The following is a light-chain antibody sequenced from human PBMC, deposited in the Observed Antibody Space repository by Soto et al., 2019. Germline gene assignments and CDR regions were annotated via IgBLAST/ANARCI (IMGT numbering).Light chain of an antibody. CDR3: QHYNDWPT. J-gene: IGKJ1*01. V-gene: IGKV3-15*01. Sequence: EIVMTHSPATLSVSIGERATLSCRASQSVSSNLAWYQLKPGQAPRLLIYGASTGATGIPARFSGSGSGTEFTLTISSLQSEDFAVYCCQHYNDWPTFGQGTKVDI. CDR1: QSVSSN. CDR2: GAS.